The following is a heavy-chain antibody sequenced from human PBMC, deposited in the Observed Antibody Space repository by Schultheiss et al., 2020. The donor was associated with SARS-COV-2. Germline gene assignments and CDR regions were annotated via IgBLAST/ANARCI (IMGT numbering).Heavy chain of an antibody. J-gene: IGHJ6*02. V-gene: IGHV4-34*01. CDR1: GGSFSGYY. D-gene: IGHD3-3*01. CDR2: IYYSGST. CDR3: ARCLYDFWSGYARYYYYGMDV. Sequence: SETLSLTCAVYGGSFSGYYWSWIRQPPGKGLEWIGYIYYSGSTNYNPSLKSRVTISVDTSKNQFSLKLSSVTAADTAVYYCARCLYDFWSGYARYYYYGMDVWGQGTTVTVSS.